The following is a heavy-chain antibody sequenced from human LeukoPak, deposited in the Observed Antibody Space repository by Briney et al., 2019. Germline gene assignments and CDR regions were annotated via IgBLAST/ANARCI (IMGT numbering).Heavy chain of an antibody. CDR2: SYTSGST. D-gene: IGHD3-10*01. Sequence: PSQTLSLTCTVSGGSISSGSYYWSWIRQPAGKGLEWIGRSYTSGSTNYNPSLKSRVTISVDTSNNQFSLKLSSVTAAETAVYYCARGIKGVTMVRGVIPYYYYGMDVWGQGTTVTVSS. CDR1: GGSISSGSYY. J-gene: IGHJ6*02. CDR3: ARGIKGVTMVRGVIPYYYYGMDV. V-gene: IGHV4-61*02.